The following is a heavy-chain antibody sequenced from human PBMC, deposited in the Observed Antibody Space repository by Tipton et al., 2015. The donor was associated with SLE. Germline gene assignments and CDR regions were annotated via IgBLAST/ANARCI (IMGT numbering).Heavy chain of an antibody. J-gene: IGHJ4*02. CDR3: ARTSYSSGWYADY. CDR2: ISTSGST. V-gene: IGHV4-61*02. CDR1: GGSITGGNYC. Sequence: TLSLTCTVSGGSITGGNYCWTWIRQPAGKGLEWIGRISTSGSTKYSPSLMSRVTISTNTSRNQFSLRLSSVTAADTAFYYCARTSYSSGWYADYWGQGILVTVSS. D-gene: IGHD6-19*01.